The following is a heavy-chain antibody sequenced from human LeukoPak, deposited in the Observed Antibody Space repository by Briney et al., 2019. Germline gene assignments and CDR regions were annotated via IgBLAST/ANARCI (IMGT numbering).Heavy chain of an antibody. V-gene: IGHV1-2*02. J-gene: IGHJ4*02. D-gene: IGHD2-15*01. CDR2: INPNSGGT. CDR3: ARDVDCSGGSCQDY. CDR1: GYSFTNYG. Sequence: ASVKVSCKASGYSFTNYGMNWVRQAPGQGLEWMGWINPNSGGTNYAQKFQGRVTMTRDTSISTAYMELSRLRSDDTAVYYCARDVDCSGGSCQDYWGQGTLVTVSS.